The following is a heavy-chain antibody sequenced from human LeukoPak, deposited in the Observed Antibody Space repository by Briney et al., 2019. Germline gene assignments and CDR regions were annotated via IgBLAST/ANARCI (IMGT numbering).Heavy chain of an antibody. CDR3: ARGRGYSGDDPTGLFDY. J-gene: IGHJ4*02. CDR1: GFSVSSNY. Sequence: GGSLRLSCAASGFSVSSNYMSWVRQAPGEGLEWVSVIYSDGSTYYADSVKGRFTISRDNFKNTLYLQMNSLRAEDTAVYYCARGRGYSGDDPTGLFDYWGQGTLVTVSS. D-gene: IGHD5-12*01. CDR2: IYSDGST. V-gene: IGHV3-53*01.